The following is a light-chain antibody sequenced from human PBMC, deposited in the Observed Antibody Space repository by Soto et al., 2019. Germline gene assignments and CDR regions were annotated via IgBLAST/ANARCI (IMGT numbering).Light chain of an antibody. Sequence: QSALTQPASVSGSPGQSITISCTGTRSDVGGYNYVSWYQQHQGKAPKLMIYEVSNRPSGVSNRFSCSKSGNTASLTISGLQAVDEADYYCTSYTSISLYVFGTGTKLTVL. CDR3: TSYTSISLYV. CDR1: RSDVGGYNY. V-gene: IGLV2-14*01. CDR2: EVS. J-gene: IGLJ1*01.